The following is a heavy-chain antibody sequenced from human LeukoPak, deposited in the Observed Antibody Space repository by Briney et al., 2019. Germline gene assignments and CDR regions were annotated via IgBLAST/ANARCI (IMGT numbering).Heavy chain of an antibody. D-gene: IGHD4-23*01. CDR1: KFTVSSKY. CDR2: ISGSGGST. CDR3: AKISYGGNSPDY. J-gene: IGHJ4*02. Sequence: PGGSLRLSCAASKFTVSSKYMSWVRQAPGKGLEWVSAISGSGGSTYYADSVKGRFTISRDNSKNTLYLQMNSLRAEDTAVYYCAKISYGGNSPDYWGQGTLVTVSS. V-gene: IGHV3-23*01.